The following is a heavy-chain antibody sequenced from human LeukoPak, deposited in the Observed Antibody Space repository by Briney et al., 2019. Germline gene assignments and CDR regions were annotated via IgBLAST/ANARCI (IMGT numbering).Heavy chain of an antibody. V-gene: IGHV1-8*01. CDR1: GYIFTTYD. CDR3: ARMDSTTWSSFYSYYYMDV. CDR2: MNPNSGNT. J-gene: IGHJ6*03. Sequence: GASVKVSCKASGYIFTTYDISWVRQAPGQGLEWMGWMNPNSGNTGYAQKFQGRITMTRNNSISTAYMELSSLRSEDTAVYYCARMDSTTWSSFYSYYYMDVWGKGTTVTISS. D-gene: IGHD2/OR15-2a*01.